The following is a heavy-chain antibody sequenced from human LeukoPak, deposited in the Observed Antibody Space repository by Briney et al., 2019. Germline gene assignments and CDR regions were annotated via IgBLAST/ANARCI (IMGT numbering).Heavy chain of an antibody. V-gene: IGHV3-21*01. Sequence: GGSLRLSCAASGFTFSSYSMNWVRQAPGKGLEWVSSISSSSSYIYYADSVKGRFTISRDNAKNSLYLQMNSLRAEDTAVYYCARDDGIVGDLGDLDYWGQGTLVTVSS. D-gene: IGHD1-26*01. CDR1: GFTFSSYS. CDR3: ARDDGIVGDLGDLDY. CDR2: ISSSSSYI. J-gene: IGHJ4*02.